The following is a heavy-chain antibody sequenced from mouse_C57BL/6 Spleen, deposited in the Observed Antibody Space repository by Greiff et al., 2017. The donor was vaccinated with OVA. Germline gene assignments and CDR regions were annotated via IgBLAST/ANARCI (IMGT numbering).Heavy chain of an antibody. CDR1: GYTFTSYW. CDR3: ARKRSFYYAMDY. V-gene: IGHV1-69*01. Sequence: QLQLQQSGAELVMPGASVKLSCKASGYTFTSYWMHWVKQRPGQGLEWIGEIDPSDSYTNYNQKFKGKSTLTVDKSSSTAYMQRSSLTSEDSAVYDCARKRSFYYAMDYWGQGTSGTVSS. D-gene: IGHD1-1*01. CDR2: IDPSDSYT. J-gene: IGHJ4*01.